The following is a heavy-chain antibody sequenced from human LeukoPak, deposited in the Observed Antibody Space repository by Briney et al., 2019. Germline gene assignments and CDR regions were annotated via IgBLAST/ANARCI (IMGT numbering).Heavy chain of an antibody. CDR2: IYIDDSR. CDR1: GFTVSGTF. D-gene: IGHD6-19*01. Sequence: GGSLRLSCAASGFTVSGTFMSWVRQAPGKGLGWVSIIYIDDSRYSADSVKGRFTISRDNSKNTLYLQMNSLRREDTAVYYWARCDYTSGWYFCYWGQGTLVTVSS. CDR3: ARCDYTSGWYFCY. V-gene: IGHV3-53*01. J-gene: IGHJ4*02.